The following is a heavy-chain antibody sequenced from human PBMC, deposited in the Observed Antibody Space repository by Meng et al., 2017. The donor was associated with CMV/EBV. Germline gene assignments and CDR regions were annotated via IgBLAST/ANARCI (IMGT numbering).Heavy chain of an antibody. J-gene: IGHJ5*02. V-gene: IGHV4-34*01. CDR3: AREGDLEWLLKGSHTWFDP. Sequence: QLQRWAPGLLTLSEALSLDCAVYGGSVSCDRWILIRQPPGKGLEWIGEINHSGSTNYNPSRKSRVTISVDTSKNQFSLKLSSVTAADTAVYYCAREGDLEWLLKGSHTWFDPWGQGTLVTVSS. D-gene: IGHD3-3*01. CDR1: GGSVSCDR. CDR2: INHSGST.